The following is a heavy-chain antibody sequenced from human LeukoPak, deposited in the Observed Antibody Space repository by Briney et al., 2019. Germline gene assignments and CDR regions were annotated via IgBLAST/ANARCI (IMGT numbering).Heavy chain of an antibody. CDR1: GGSISSYY. V-gene: IGHV4-59*12. CDR2: IYYSGST. D-gene: IGHD5-12*01. Sequence: SETLSLTCTVSGGSISSYYWSWIRQPPGKGLEWIGYIYYSGSTNYNPSPKSRVTISVDTSKNQFSLKLSSVTAADTAVYYCARSPDIVATNFDYWGQGTLVTVSS. J-gene: IGHJ4*02. CDR3: ARSPDIVATNFDY.